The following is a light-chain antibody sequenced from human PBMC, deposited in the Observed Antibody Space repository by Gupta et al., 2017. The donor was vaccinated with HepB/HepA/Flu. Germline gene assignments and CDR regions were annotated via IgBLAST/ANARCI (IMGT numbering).Light chain of an antibody. V-gene: IGKV3-15*01. Sequence: EIVMTQSPVTLSVSPGERATLSCRASQSVRSNLAWYQQKPGQTPRLLIYGASTRATSIPARFSGSGSGTEFTLTISSLQYEDFAVYYCQQDNSCPWAFGQGTKVEIK. CDR2: GAS. CDR1: QSVRSN. CDR3: QQDNSCPWA. J-gene: IGKJ1*01.